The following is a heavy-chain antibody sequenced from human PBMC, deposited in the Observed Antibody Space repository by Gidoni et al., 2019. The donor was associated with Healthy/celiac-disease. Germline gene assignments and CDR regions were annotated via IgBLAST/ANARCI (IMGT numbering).Heavy chain of an antibody. CDR2: INSDGSST. V-gene: IGHV3-74*01. Sequence: GGLVQPGGSLRLSCAASGFTFSSYWMPWVRQAPGKGLWWVSRINSDGSSTSYADSVKGRFTISRDNAKNTLYLQMNSLRAEDTAVYYCARDELGSGRYGAFDIWGQGTMVTVSS. D-gene: IGHD3-10*01. CDR3: ARDELGSGRYGAFDI. J-gene: IGHJ3*02. CDR1: GFTFSSYW.